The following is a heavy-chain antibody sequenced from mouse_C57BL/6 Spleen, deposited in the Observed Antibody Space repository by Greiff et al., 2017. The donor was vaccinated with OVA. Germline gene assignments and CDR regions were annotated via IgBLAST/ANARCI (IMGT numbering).Heavy chain of an antibody. CDR2: IDPETGGT. Sequence: QVQLQQSGAELVRPGASVTLSCKASGYTFTDYEMHWVKQTPVHGLEWIGAIDPETGGTAYNQKFKGKAILTADKSSSTAYMELRSLTSEDSAVYYCTRSNYGSSYWFAYWGQGTLVTVSA. CDR1: GYTFTDYE. V-gene: IGHV1-15*01. CDR3: TRSNYGSSYWFAY. J-gene: IGHJ3*01. D-gene: IGHD1-1*01.